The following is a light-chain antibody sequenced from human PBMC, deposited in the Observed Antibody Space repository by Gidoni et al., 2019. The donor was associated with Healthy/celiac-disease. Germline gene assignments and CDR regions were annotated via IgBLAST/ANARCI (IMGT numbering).Light chain of an antibody. J-gene: IGLJ2*01. CDR3: SSYTSSSTQV. V-gene: IGLV2-14*01. Sequence: QSALTQPASVSGSPGQSITISCTGTSSDVGGYNYVSWYQQHPGKAPKLMIYDVSNRPSGVSTRFSGSKSGNTASLPISVLQAEDAADYYCSSYTSSSTQVFGGWTKLTVL. CDR2: DVS. CDR1: SSDVGGYNY.